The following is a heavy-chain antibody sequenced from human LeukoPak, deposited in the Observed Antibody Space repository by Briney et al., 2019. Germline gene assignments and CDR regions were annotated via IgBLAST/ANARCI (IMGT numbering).Heavy chain of an antibody. J-gene: IGHJ4*02. CDR1: GGSISSSSYY. CDR2: IYYSGST. CDR3: ARGGGVKSITGTHFDY. V-gene: IGHV4-39*07. Sequence: SETLSLTCTVSGGSISSSSYYWGWIRQPPGKGLEWIGSIYYSGSTYYNPSLKSRVTMSVDTSKNQFSLKLSSVTAADTAVYYCARGGGVKSITGTHFDYWGQGTLVTVSS. D-gene: IGHD1-20*01.